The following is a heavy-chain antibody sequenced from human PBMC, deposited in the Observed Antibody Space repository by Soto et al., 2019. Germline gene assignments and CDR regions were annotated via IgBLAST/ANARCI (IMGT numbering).Heavy chain of an antibody. Sequence: QVQLVQSGGEVKKPGASVKVSCKASGYTFNSYGISWVRQAPGQGLEWMGWIRVKNGNTNYAQNFQGRFTMTTDTSTSTAYMELRSLRSDDMAVYYCARGPTVGDIWGQGTMVTVSS. CDR3: ARGPTVGDI. D-gene: IGHD2-21*02. CDR1: GYTFNSYG. CDR2: IRVKNGNT. J-gene: IGHJ3*02. V-gene: IGHV1-18*03.